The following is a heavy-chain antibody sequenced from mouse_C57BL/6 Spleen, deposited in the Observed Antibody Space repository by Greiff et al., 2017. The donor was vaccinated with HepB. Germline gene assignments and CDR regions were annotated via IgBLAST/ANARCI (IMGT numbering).Heavy chain of an antibody. CDR3: TRGDAPFDY. Sequence: VQLQQSGAELVRPGASVTLSCKASGYTFTDYEMHWVKQTPVHGLEWIGAIDPETGGTAYNQKFKGKAILTADKSSSTAYMELRSLTSEDSAVYYCTRGDAPFDYWGQGTTLTVSS. CDR2: IDPETGGT. D-gene: IGHD3-3*01. J-gene: IGHJ2*01. V-gene: IGHV1-15*01. CDR1: GYTFTDYE.